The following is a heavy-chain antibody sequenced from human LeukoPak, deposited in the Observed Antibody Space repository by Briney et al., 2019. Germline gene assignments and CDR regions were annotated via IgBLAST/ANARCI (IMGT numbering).Heavy chain of an antibody. Sequence: GGSLRLSCEGSGFTFSSFAMNWVRHAPGKGPEWVASISGNGRDTYYADSVKGRFTISRDSPDNTLYLQMNGLRTDDTAVYYCTKDQEIATIGGYFDSWGRGPWSPSPQ. J-gene: IGHJ4*03. V-gene: IGHV3-23*01. CDR1: GFTFSSFA. D-gene: IGHD5-24*01. CDR2: ISGNGRDT. CDR3: TKDQEIATIGGYFDS.